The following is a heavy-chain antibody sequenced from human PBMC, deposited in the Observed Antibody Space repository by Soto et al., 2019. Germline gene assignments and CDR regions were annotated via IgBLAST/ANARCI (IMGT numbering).Heavy chain of an antibody. CDR2: VSIGGST. V-gene: IGHV3-23*01. CDR3: AKRRGAGGHFDY. CDR1: GFTFSSYA. J-gene: IGHJ4*02. D-gene: IGHD2-15*01. Sequence: LRLSCAASGFTFSSYAMGWVRQGPGKGLEWVAVVSIGGSTHYADSVGGRFTISRDNSKNTLSLQMNSLTAEDTAVYFCAKRRGAGGHFDYWGQGALVTVSS.